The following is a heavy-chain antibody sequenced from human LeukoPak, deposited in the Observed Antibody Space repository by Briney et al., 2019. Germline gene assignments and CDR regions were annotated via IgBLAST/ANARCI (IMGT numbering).Heavy chain of an antibody. V-gene: IGHV3-23*01. CDR3: AKQRQLIRGGVDY. J-gene: IGHJ4*02. Sequence: PGGSLRLSCAASGFTFSSYAMTWVRQTPEKGLQWGSAISGAGGNTYYADSVKGRFTISRDNSKNTLYLQLNSLRAEDTAIYYCAKQRQLIRGGVDYWGQGTQVTVSS. D-gene: IGHD6-13*01. CDR1: GFTFSSYA. CDR2: ISGAGGNT.